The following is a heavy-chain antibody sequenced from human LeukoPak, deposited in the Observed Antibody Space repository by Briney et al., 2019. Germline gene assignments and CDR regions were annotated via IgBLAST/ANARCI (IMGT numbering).Heavy chain of an antibody. J-gene: IGHJ4*02. CDR1: GGSISSYY. D-gene: IGHD3-22*01. CDR2: IYTSGST. Sequence: PSETLSLTCTVSGGSISSYYWSWIRQPAGKGLEWIGRIYTSGSTNYNPSLKSRVTMSVDTSKNQFSLKLSSVTAADTAVYYCARDWSGGSYYYDSGGYFDYWGQGTLVTVSS. CDR3: ARDWSGGSYYYDSGGYFDY. V-gene: IGHV4-4*07.